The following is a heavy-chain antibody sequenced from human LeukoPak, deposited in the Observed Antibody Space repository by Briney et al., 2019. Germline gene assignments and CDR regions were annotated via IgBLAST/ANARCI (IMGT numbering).Heavy chain of an antibody. V-gene: IGHV3-23*01. D-gene: IGHD4-17*01. CDR2: ISASGGTT. CDR1: GFTVSSNY. Sequence: GGSLRLSCAASGFTVSSNYMSWVRQAPGKGLEWVSAISASGGTTYYADSVKGRFTISRDNSKNTLYVQMTSLRAEDTAVYYCAKIPPSGDYGDYWGQGTLVTVSS. CDR3: AKIPPSGDYGDY. J-gene: IGHJ4*02.